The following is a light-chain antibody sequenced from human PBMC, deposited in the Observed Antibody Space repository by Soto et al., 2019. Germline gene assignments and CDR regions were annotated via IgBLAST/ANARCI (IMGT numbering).Light chain of an antibody. J-gene: IGLJ1*01. CDR1: SSNIGSNY. Sequence: QSVLTQPPSASGTPGQRVTISCSGSSSNIGSNYVYWYQQLPRTAPKLLIYRNNQRPSGVPDRFSGSKSGTSASLAISGLRSEDEADYYCAAWDDSLSGLYVFGTGTKLTVL. CDR3: AAWDDSLSGLYV. CDR2: RNN. V-gene: IGLV1-47*01.